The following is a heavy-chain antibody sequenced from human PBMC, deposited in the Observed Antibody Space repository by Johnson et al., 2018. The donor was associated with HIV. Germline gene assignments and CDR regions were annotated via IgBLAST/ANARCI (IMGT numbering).Heavy chain of an antibody. CDR3: AREGGGTVVLGDEGAFDI. CDR2: IWYDGSDK. V-gene: IGHV3-33*08. J-gene: IGHJ3*02. Sequence: QVQLVESGGGVVQPGRSLRLSCAASGFTFSSFGMHWVRQAPGKGPEWVAVIWYDGSDKYYADSVKGRFTISRDNSKNTLFLQMNSLRAEDTSVYYCAREGGGTVVLGDEGAFDIWGQGTMVTVSS. CDR1: GFTFSSFG. D-gene: IGHD3-10*01.